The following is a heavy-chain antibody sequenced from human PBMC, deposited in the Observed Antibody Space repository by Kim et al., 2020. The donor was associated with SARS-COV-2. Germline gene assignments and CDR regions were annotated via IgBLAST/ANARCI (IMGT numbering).Heavy chain of an antibody. CDR2: IYHTGNT. D-gene: IGHD3-10*01. CDR3: ARELWFGAGSYYGMDV. Sequence: SETLSLTCSVSGFFLTTGYYWGWIRQPPGRGLEWIGSIYHTGNTYYNPSLKSRFTISVDTSKNQFSLNLSSVTAADTAVYYCARELWFGAGSYYGMDVWGQGTTVTVSS. V-gene: IGHV4-38-2*02. CDR1: GFFLTTGYY. J-gene: IGHJ6*02.